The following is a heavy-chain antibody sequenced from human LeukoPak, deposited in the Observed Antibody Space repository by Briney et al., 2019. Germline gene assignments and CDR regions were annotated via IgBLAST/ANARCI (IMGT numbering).Heavy chain of an antibody. D-gene: IGHD3-22*01. J-gene: IGHJ4*02. CDR2: IYTSGST. CDR3: AATKYYYDSSGYFGFDY. V-gene: IGHV4-59*10. Sequence: PSETLSLTCAVYGGSFSGYYWGWIRQPPGKGLEWIGSIYTSGSTNYNPSLKSRVTISVDTSKNQFSLKLSSVTAADTAVYYCAATKYYYDSSGYFGFDYWGQGTLVTVSS. CDR1: GGSFSGYY.